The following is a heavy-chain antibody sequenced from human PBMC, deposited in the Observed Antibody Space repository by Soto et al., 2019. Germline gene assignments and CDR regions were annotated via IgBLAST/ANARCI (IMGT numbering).Heavy chain of an antibody. CDR3: ATGGRQWLATSDFSS. Sequence: VQLVESGGGVVQPGRSLRLSCAASGFTFSDYAMHWVRQAPGKGLEWVAVVSHDGRNTHYADSVKGRFTISRDSSKNTVSLEMTSLRAEDTAVYYCATGGRQWLATSDFSSWGQGALVTVSS. CDR1: GFTFSDYA. V-gene: IGHV3-30*03. CDR2: VSHDGRNT. J-gene: IGHJ4*02. D-gene: IGHD6-19*01.